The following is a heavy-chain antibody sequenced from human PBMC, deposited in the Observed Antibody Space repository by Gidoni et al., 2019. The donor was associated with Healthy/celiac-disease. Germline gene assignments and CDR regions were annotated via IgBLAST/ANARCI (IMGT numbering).Heavy chain of an antibody. CDR1: GFTFSSYA. Sequence: QVQLVESGGGVVQPGRSLRLSCAASGFTFSSYAMHWVRQAPGKGLEWVAVISYDGSNKYYADSVKGRFTISRDNSKNTLYLQMNSLRAEDTAVYYCARGGPTYYYDQWWLTNYYYYYYMDVWGKGTTVTVSS. CDR2: ISYDGSNK. J-gene: IGHJ6*03. CDR3: ARGGPTYYYDQWWLTNYYYYYYMDV. V-gene: IGHV3-30-3*01. D-gene: IGHD3-22*01.